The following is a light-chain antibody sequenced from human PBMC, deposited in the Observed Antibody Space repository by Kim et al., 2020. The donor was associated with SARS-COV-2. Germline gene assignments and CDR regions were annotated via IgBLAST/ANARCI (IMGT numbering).Light chain of an antibody. CDR1: QSIYRD. Sequence: LMTQSPATLSVSLGNRATLSCRASQSIYRDLAWYQQKPGQPPRLLIYDSSTRAPGGPDRFSGSGSGTDFSLTIHSLQSEDVAVNYCQPYHRWPPWTFGRGTKLEI. J-gene: IGKJ1*01. CDR3: QPYHRWPPWT. CDR2: DSS. V-gene: IGKV3-15*01.